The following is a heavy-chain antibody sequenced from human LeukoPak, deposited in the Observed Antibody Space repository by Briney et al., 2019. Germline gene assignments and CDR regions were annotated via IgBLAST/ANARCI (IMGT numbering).Heavy chain of an antibody. D-gene: IGHD3-3*01. J-gene: IGHJ4*02. V-gene: IGHV4-39*01. Sequence: PSETLSLTCTVSGGSISSSSYYWGWIRQPPGKGLEWIGSIYYSGSIYYNPSLKSRVTISVDTSENQFSLKLSSVTAADTAVYYCASTAKYYDFWSGPRRLFNYWGQGTLVTVSS. CDR3: ASTAKYYDFWSGPRRLFNY. CDR1: GGSISSSSYY. CDR2: IYYSGSI.